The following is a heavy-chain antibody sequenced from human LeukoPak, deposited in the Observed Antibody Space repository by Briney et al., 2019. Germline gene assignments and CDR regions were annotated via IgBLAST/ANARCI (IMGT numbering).Heavy chain of an antibody. CDR3: AGCYSSSCNYYYYYMDV. V-gene: IGHV4-38-2*02. CDR1: GYSISSGYS. D-gene: IGHD6-13*01. CDR2: IYHSGRT. J-gene: IGHJ6*03. Sequence: SETLSLTCTVSGYSISSGYSWGWIRQPPGKGLEWIGSIYHSGRTFYNPSLKSRVTMSVDTSKNQFSLKLSSVTAADTAVYYCAGCYSSSCNYYYYYMDVWGKGTTVTISS.